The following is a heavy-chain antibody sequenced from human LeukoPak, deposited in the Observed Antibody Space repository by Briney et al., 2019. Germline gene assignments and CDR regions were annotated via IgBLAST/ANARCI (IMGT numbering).Heavy chain of an antibody. CDR1: GGTFSSYT. V-gene: IGHV1-69*04. CDR2: IIPILGIA. Sequence: SVKVSCKASGGTFSSYTISGVRQAPGQGLEWMGRIIPILGIANYAQKFQGRVTITADKSTSTAYMELSSLRSEDTAVYYCARDLYCGGDCYSNWFDPWGQGTLVTVSS. CDR3: ARDLYCGGDCYSNWFDP. J-gene: IGHJ5*02. D-gene: IGHD2-21*02.